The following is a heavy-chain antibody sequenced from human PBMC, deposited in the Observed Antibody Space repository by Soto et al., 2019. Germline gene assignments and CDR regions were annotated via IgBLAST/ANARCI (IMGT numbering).Heavy chain of an antibody. J-gene: IGHJ4*02. CDR2: INAGNGNT. CDR3: ARSVSDTVTTWDDY. CDR1: GYTFTSYP. V-gene: IGHV1-3*01. D-gene: IGHD4-17*01. Sequence: VSVKLSCKTSGYTFTSYPMHWVRQDPGQMLEWMGWINAGNGNTKYSQKFQGRVTITRDTSASTAYMELSSLRSEDTAVYYCARSVSDTVTTWDDYWGQGTLVTVSS.